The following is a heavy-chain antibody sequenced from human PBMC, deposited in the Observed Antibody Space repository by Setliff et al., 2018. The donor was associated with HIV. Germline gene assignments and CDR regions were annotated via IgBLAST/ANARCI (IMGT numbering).Heavy chain of an antibody. J-gene: IGHJ6*02. D-gene: IGHD6-6*01. CDR2: IYPDDSDT. Sequence: GESLKISCKGSGYSFTSYWVAWVRQMPGKGLEWMGIIYPDDSDTRYSPSFQDQVTISVDKSISTAYLQWSSLKASDTAMYYCARTIASRPKYDYYAMDFWGQGTTVTVSS. CDR1: GYSFTSYW. CDR3: ARTIASRPKYDYYAMDF. V-gene: IGHV5-51*01.